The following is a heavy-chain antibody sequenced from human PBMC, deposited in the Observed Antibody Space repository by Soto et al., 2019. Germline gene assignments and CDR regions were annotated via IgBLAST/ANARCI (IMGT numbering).Heavy chain of an antibody. V-gene: IGHV3-30*18. Sequence: QVQLVESGGGVVQPGRSLRLSCVASGFTFSSYGMHWVRQAPGKGLEWVAIISYDGSNTYYADSVKGRFTISRDNSKNRPYLQMNSLRAEDTSVYYCAKEGGLSGSYYISSSYYFDYWGQGTLVTVSS. CDR3: AKEGGLSGSYYISSSYYFDY. J-gene: IGHJ4*02. CDR1: GFTFSSYG. D-gene: IGHD1-26*01. CDR2: ISYDGSNT.